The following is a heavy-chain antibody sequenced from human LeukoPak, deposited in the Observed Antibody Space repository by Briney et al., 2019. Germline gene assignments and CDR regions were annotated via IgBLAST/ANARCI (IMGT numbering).Heavy chain of an antibody. V-gene: IGHV3-33*01. J-gene: IGHJ6*03. CDR3: AREVRGYDFWSGYSDYYYYYMDV. CDR2: IWYDGSNK. Sequence: GRSLRLSCAASGFTFSSYGMHWVRQAPGKGLEWVAVIWYDGSNKYYADSVKGRFTISRDNSKNTLYLQMNSLRAEDTAVYYCAREVRGYDFWSGYSDYYYYYMDVWGKGTTVTVSS. D-gene: IGHD3-3*01. CDR1: GFTFSSYG.